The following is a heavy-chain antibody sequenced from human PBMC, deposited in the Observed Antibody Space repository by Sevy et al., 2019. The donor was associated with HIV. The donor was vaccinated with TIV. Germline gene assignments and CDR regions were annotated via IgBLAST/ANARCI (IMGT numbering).Heavy chain of an antibody. CDR3: ARDYS. J-gene: IGHJ4*02. Sequence: GGSLRLSCAASGYIFSSYGIHWVRQAPGKGLEWVATIKQDGSEKYYVDSVKGRFTISRDNAKNSVYLQMSSLRVEDTAMYYCARDYSWGQGTLVTVSS. CDR1: GYIFSSYG. CDR2: IKQDGSEK. V-gene: IGHV3-7*01.